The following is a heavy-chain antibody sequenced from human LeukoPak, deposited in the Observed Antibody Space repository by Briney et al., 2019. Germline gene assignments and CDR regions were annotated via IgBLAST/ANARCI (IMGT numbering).Heavy chain of an antibody. J-gene: IGHJ4*02. Sequence: SETLSLTCTVSGGSISSGGYYWSWIRQHPGKGLEWIGYIYYSGSTYYNPSLKSRVTISVDTSKNQFSLKLSSVTAADTAVYYCAREYSSSLLDYWGQGTLDTVSS. CDR3: AREYSSSLLDY. D-gene: IGHD6-13*01. V-gene: IGHV4-31*03. CDR2: IYYSGST. CDR1: GGSISSGGYY.